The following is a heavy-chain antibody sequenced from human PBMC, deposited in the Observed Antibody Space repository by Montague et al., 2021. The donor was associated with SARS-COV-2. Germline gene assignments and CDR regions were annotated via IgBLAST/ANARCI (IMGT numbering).Heavy chain of an antibody. CDR3: ARALYYSGGSCYPNWFDP. CDR1: GGSISSYY. J-gene: IGHJ5*02. Sequence: SETLSLTCAVSGGSISSYYWSWIRQPPGKGLEWIGYIYYSGSTNYNPSLKSRVTISVDTSKNQFSLKLSSVTAADTAVYYCARALYYSGGSCYPNWFDPWGQGTLVTVSS. D-gene: IGHD2-15*01. CDR2: IYYSGST. V-gene: IGHV4-59*01.